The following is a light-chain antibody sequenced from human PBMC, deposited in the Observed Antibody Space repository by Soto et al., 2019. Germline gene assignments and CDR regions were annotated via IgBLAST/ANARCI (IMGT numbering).Light chain of an antibody. CDR3: GTWDDSQTTWM. J-gene: IGLJ3*02. V-gene: IGLV1-47*01. CDR2: KDD. Sequence: QSVLSQPPSASGTPGQGVTISCSGSYSNIGNTVVTWYQLLPGTAPKLLIYKDDKRPSGVPDRFSASKSASSASLAISGLRSDDEATYFCGTWDDSQTTWMFGGGTKLTVL. CDR1: YSNIGNTV.